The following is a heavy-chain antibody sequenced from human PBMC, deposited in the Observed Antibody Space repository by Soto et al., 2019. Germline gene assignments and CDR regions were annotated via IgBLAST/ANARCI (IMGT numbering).Heavy chain of an antibody. Sequence: QVQLVQSGAEMKTPGASVKVSCKASGYTFTSYGINWVRQAPGQGLEWMGWISAYNGNTNYAKKVQGRVTMTTATSTRTAYMELRSLRSDDTAVYYCARPGYSFGWDDAFDIWGQGTMVTVSS. J-gene: IGHJ3*02. CDR2: ISAYNGNT. V-gene: IGHV1-18*04. D-gene: IGHD5-18*01. CDR3: ARPGYSFGWDDAFDI. CDR1: GYTFTSYG.